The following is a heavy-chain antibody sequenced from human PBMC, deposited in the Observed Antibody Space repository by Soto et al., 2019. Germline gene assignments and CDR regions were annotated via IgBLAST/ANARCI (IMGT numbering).Heavy chain of an antibody. CDR2: ISYGGSYI. Sequence: GGSLRLSCAASGFTFSSCGMHWVRQAPGKGLEWVSAISYGGSYIYYADSVKGRFTISRDNAKNSLYLQMNSLRAEDTAVYYCARDPGGGVVTDYYFDYWGQGTLVTVSS. J-gene: IGHJ4*02. CDR1: GFTFSSCG. V-gene: IGHV3-21*01. CDR3: ARDPGGGVVTDYYFDY. D-gene: IGHD3-3*01.